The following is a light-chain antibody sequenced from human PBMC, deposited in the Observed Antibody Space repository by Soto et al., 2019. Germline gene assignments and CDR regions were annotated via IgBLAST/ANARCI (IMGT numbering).Light chain of an antibody. CDR2: EGT. V-gene: IGLV2-23*01. Sequence: QSVLTQPASVSGSPGQSITISCTGTRSNVGSYNLVSWYQQHPGKAPKLMIYEGTKRPSGVSNRFSGSRSGNTASLTISGLQAEDEADYYCCSYASSGTYVVFGGGTKLTVL. CDR3: CSYASSGTYVV. CDR1: RSNVGSYNL. J-gene: IGLJ2*01.